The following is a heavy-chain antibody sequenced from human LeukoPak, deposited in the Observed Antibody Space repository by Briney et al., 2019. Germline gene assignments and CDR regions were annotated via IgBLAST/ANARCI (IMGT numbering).Heavy chain of an antibody. CDR2: IKSKTDCWTT. V-gene: IGHV3-15*01. CDR1: GFTFSNAW. J-gene: IGHJ3*02. CDR3: WAFWPPFGEFELDAFDI. Sequence: GGSLRLSCAASGFTFSNAWMSWVRQAPGKGREGVGRIKSKTDCWTTDYAAHVKRIFTIPRDDSKNTLYLQMNSLKTEDTAVYYCWAFWPPFGEFELDAFDIWGQGTMVTVSS. D-gene: IGHD3-10*01.